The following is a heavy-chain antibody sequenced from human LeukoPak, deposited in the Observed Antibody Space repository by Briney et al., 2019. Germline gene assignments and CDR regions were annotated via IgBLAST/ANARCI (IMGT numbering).Heavy chain of an antibody. Sequence: GGSLRLSCAASGFTFSSYAMSWVRQAPGKGLEWVSAISGSGGSTYYADSVKGRFTISRDNSKNTLYLQMNSLRAEDTAVYYCAKEMSSSWYSYYYYYYMDVWGKGTTVTVSS. CDR1: GFTFSSYA. D-gene: IGHD6-13*01. CDR2: ISGSGGST. CDR3: AKEMSSSWYSYYYYYYMDV. J-gene: IGHJ6*03. V-gene: IGHV3-23*01.